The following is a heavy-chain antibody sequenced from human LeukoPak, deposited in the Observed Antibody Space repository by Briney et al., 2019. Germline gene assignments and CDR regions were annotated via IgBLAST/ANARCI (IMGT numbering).Heavy chain of an antibody. V-gene: IGHV1-8*03. CDR2: MNPNSGNT. D-gene: IGHD3-10*01. Sequence: ASVKVSCKASGYTFTTYDINWVRQAAGQGLEWMGWMNPNSGNTGYTQKLQGRVTFTRNPSISTAYMELSSLRSQDTAVYYCARGRLLWFGEFPDPDFDYWGQGTLVTVSS. CDR1: GYTFTTYD. J-gene: IGHJ4*02. CDR3: ARGRLLWFGEFPDPDFDY.